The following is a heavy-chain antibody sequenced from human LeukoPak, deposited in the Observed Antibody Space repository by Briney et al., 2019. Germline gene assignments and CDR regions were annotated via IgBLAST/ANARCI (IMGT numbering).Heavy chain of an antibody. Sequence: GESLKISCKGSGYSFNTYWIGWVRQMPGKGLEWMGIIYPGDSDTKYSPSFQGQVAISADKSISTAYLQWSSLKASDTAMYYCARLRGYYDSSGYPWYFDYWGQGTLVTVSS. CDR1: GYSFNTYW. J-gene: IGHJ4*02. CDR2: IYPGDSDT. V-gene: IGHV5-51*01. D-gene: IGHD3-22*01. CDR3: ARLRGYYDSSGYPWYFDY.